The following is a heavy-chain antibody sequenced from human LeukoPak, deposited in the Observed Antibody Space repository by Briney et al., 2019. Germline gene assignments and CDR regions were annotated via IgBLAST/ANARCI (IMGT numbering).Heavy chain of an antibody. Sequence: GGSLRLSCAASGFTFSSYSMNWVRQAPGKGLEWVSSISSSSSYIYYADSVKGRFTISRDNAKNSLYLQLNSLRAEDTAVYYCARDPVGGYGPWGQGTLVTVSS. CDR1: GFTFSSYS. J-gene: IGHJ5*02. CDR3: ARDPVGGYGP. D-gene: IGHD2-15*01. CDR2: ISSSSSYI. V-gene: IGHV3-21*01.